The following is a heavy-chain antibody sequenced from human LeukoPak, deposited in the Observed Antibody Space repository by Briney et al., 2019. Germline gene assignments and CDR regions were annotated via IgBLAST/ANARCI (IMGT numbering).Heavy chain of an antibody. D-gene: IGHD6-13*01. J-gene: IGHJ4*02. CDR3: ARDLGQQGFDY. CDR2: IRDKAHSYTT. CDR1: GFTFSDYY. V-gene: IGHV3-72*01. Sequence: GGSLRLSCAASGFTFSDYYMDWVRQAPGKGLEWVGRIRDKAHSYTTEYAASGKGRFTGARDDYKNSLYLKMNSLKTEDTAIYYCARDLGQQGFDYWGQGTLVTVSS.